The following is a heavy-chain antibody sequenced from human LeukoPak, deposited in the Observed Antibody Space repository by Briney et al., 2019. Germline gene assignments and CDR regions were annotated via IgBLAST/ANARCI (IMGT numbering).Heavy chain of an antibody. CDR3: AGGGGAYDSSGYGIDP. CDR2: INPSGGST. J-gene: IGHJ5*02. Sequence: ASVKVSCKASGYTFTSYYMHWVRQAPGQGLEWMGIINPSGGSTSYAQKFQGRVTMTRDMSTSTVYMELSSLRSEDTAVYYCAGGGGAYDSSGYGIDPWGQGTLVTVSS. CDR1: GYTFTSYY. D-gene: IGHD3-22*01. V-gene: IGHV1-46*01.